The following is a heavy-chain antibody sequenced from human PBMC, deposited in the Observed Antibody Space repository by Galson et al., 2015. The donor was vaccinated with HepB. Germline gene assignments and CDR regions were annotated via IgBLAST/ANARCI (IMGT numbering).Heavy chain of an antibody. Sequence: SVKVSCKASGYTFTSYYMHWVRQAPGQGLEWMGIINPSGGSTSYAQKFQGRVTMTRDTSTSTVYMELSSLGSEDTAVYCCARGRGHSSGWYRRYFDYWGQWTLANASS. CDR2: INPSGGST. V-gene: IGHV1-46*03. CDR1: GYTFTSYY. CDR3: ARGRGHSSGWYRRYFDY. D-gene: IGHD6-19*01. J-gene: IGHJ4*02.